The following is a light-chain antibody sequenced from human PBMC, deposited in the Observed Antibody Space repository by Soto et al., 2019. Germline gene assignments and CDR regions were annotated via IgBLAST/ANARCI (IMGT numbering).Light chain of an antibody. CDR1: SSDVGGYNY. J-gene: IGLJ1*01. V-gene: IGLV2-11*01. CDR3: CSYAGSPRYV. Sequence: QPVLTQPRSVSGSPGQSVTISCTGTSSDVGGYNYVSWYQQHPGKAPKVMIYDVSERPSGVPDRSSGSKSGNTASLTISGLQAEDEADYYCCSYAGSPRYVFGTGTKVTVL. CDR2: DVS.